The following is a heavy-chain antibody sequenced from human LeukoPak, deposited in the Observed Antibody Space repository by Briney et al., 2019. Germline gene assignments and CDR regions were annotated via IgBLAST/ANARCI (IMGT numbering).Heavy chain of an antibody. J-gene: IGHJ3*02. D-gene: IGHD6-25*01. CDR1: GYTFTSYG. CDR2: VSAYADNT. V-gene: IGHV1-18*01. CDR3: ARVAATYDAFDI. Sequence: ASVKVSCKTSGYTFTSYGISWVRQAPGQGLEWMGWVSAYADNTNYVQKIQGRVTMTTDTSTSTAYMELRSLRSDDTAVYYCARVAATYDAFDIWGQGTMVTVSS.